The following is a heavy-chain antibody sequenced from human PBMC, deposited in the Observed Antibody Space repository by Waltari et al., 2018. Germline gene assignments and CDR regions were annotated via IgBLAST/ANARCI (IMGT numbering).Heavy chain of an antibody. J-gene: IGHJ3*02. CDR3: ARGGTAAAGSDAFDI. V-gene: IGHV1-69*04. Sequence: QVQLVQSGAEVKKPGSSVKVSCKASGGTFSSYAISWVRQAPGQGLEWMGGVIPILGIANYAQKFQGRVTITADESTSTAYMELSSLRSEDTAVYYCARGGTAAAGSDAFDIWGQGTMVTVSS. CDR2: VIPILGIA. CDR1: GGTFSSYA. D-gene: IGHD6-13*01.